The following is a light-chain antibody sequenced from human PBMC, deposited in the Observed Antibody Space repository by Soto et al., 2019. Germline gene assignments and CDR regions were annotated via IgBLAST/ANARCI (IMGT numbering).Light chain of an antibody. CDR1: SSDVGGYNY. V-gene: IGLV2-14*01. Sequence: QSVLTQPASVSASPGQSITISCTGTSSDVGGYNYVSWYQQYPGKAPKVIIYEINNRPSGVSDRFSGSKSGNTASLTISGLQAEDEADYYCCSYTRSTTVVFGGGTKVTRP. CDR2: EIN. CDR3: CSYTRSTTVV. J-gene: IGLJ2*01.